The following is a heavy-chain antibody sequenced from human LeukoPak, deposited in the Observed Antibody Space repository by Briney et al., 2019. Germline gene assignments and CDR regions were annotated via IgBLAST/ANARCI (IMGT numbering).Heavy chain of an antibody. Sequence: PSETLSLTCTVSGGSISSSSYYWGWIRQPPGKGLEWIGSIYYSGSTYYNPSLKSRVTISVDTSKNQFSLKLSSVTAADTAVYYCARHEYQVFPPANWFDPWGQGTLVTVSS. V-gene: IGHV4-39*01. J-gene: IGHJ5*02. CDR3: ARHEYQVFPPANWFDP. CDR2: IYYSGST. CDR1: GGSISSSSYY. D-gene: IGHD6-6*01.